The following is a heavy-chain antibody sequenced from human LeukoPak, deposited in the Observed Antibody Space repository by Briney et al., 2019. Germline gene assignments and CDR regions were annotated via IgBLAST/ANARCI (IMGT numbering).Heavy chain of an antibody. CDR3: AKDLLGGDSGSYYEVGELGMDV. CDR2: ISYDGSNK. Sequence: GRSLRLSCAAPGITFSSFGMHWVRQAPGKGLEWVAVISYDGSNKYYADSVKGRFTISRDKSKNTLYLQMNSLRAEDTAVYYCAKDLLGGDSGSYYEVGELGMDVWGQGTTVTVSS. D-gene: IGHD1-26*01. J-gene: IGHJ6*02. CDR1: GITFSSFG. V-gene: IGHV3-30*18.